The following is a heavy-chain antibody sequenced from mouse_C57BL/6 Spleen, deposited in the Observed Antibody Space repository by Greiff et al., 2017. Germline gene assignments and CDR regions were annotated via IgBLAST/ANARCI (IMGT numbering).Heavy chain of an antibody. CDR1: VFNIKDDY. D-gene: IGHD5-5*01. CDR3: TILPYFDY. CDR2: IDPENGDT. V-gene: IGHV14-4*01. J-gene: IGHJ2*01. Sequence: EVQLQQSGAELVRPGASVKLSCTASVFNIKDDYMHWVKQRPEQGLEWIGWIDPENGDTEYASKFQGKATITADTSSNTAYLQLSSLTSEDTAVYYCTILPYFDYWGQGTTLTVSS.